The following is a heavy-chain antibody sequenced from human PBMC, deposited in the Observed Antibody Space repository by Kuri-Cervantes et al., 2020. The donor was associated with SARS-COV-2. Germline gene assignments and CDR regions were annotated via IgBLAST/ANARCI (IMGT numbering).Heavy chain of an antibody. CDR2: IYSGGST. CDR3: ARRITMVRVAWVYFDY. J-gene: IGHJ4*02. Sequence: GGSLRLSCAASGFTFSSYAMSWVRQAPGKGLEWVSVIYSGGSTYYADSVKGRFTISRGNSKNTLYLQMHSLRAEDTAVYYCARRITMVRVAWVYFDYWGQGTLVTVSS. D-gene: IGHD3-10*01. V-gene: IGHV3-53*01. CDR1: GFTFSSYA.